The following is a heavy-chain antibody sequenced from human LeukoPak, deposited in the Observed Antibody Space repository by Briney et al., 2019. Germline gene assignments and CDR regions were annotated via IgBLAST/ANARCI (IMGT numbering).Heavy chain of an antibody. CDR1: GGSISSYY. CDR3: ARDRNTAMVRPTDFDY. Sequence: SETLSLTCTVSGGSISSYYWSWIRQPARKGLEWIGRIYTSGSTNYNPSLKSRVPMSVDTSKNQFSLKLSSVTAADTAVYYCARDRNTAMVRPTDFDYWGQGTLVTVSS. D-gene: IGHD5-18*01. V-gene: IGHV4-4*07. CDR2: IYTSGST. J-gene: IGHJ4*02.